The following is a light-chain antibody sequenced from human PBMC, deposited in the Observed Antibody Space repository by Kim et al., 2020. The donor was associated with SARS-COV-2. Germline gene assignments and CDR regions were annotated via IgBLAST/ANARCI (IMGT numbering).Light chain of an antibody. CDR3: QKYNNFPLT. CDR2: KTS. Sequence: IQMTQSPSTLSASVGDRVTITCRASQSFSTWLAWYQQKPGKVPRLLIYKTSILENGVPSRFSGSGSGTDFTLTISSLQPDDFATYYCQKYNNFPLTFGQGTRLEIK. J-gene: IGKJ5*01. V-gene: IGKV1-5*03. CDR1: QSFSTW.